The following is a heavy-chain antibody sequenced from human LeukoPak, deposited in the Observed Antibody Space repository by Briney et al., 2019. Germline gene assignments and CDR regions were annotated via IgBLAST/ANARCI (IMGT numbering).Heavy chain of an antibody. CDR3: ARDPDIYGSGSFLFDY. J-gene: IGHJ4*02. D-gene: IGHD3-10*01. Sequence: GGSLRLSCAASGFTFSSYAMHWVRQAPGKGLEWVAVISYDGSNKYYADSVKGRFTISRDNSKNTLYLQMNSLRAEDTTVYYCARDPDIYGSGSFLFDYWGQGTLVTVSS. CDR2: ISYDGSNK. V-gene: IGHV3-30*04. CDR1: GFTFSSYA.